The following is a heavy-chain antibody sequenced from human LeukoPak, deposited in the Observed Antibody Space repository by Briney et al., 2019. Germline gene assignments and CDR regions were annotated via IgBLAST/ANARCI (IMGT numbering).Heavy chain of an antibody. Sequence: GGSLRLSCAASGFTFSSYGMHWVRQAPGKGLEWVAVISYDGSNKYYADSVKGRFTISRDNSKSTLYLQMNSLRAEDTAVYYCAKDWPRGGSNDAFDIWGQGTMVTVSS. CDR3: AKDWPRGGSNDAFDI. V-gene: IGHV3-30*18. CDR1: GFTFSSYG. J-gene: IGHJ3*02. D-gene: IGHD2-15*01. CDR2: ISYDGSNK.